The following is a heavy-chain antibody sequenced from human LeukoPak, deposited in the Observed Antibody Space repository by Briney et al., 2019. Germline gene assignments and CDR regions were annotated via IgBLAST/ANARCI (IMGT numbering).Heavy chain of an antibody. D-gene: IGHD5-18*01. Sequence: SETLSLTCTVSGGSISSYYWNWIRQPPGKGLEWIGYIYYTGTTDYNPSLKSRVTISVDTPKNQFSLKLSSVTAADTAVYYCARGYGRYFDYWGQGTLVTVSS. V-gene: IGHV4-59*01. CDR1: GGSISSYY. CDR3: ARGYGRYFDY. CDR2: IYYTGTT. J-gene: IGHJ4*02.